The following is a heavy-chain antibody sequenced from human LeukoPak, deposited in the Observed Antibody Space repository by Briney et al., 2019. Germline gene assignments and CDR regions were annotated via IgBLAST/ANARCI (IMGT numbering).Heavy chain of an antibody. CDR2: INPSGGST. CDR3: ARAFDPYSGYDSYMDV. Sequence: ASVKVSCKASGYTFTSYYMHWVRQAPGQGLEWMGIINPSGGSTSYAQKFQGRVTMTRDTSTSTVYMELSSLRSEDTAVYYCARAFDPYSGYDSYMDVWGKGTTVTVSS. CDR1: GYTFTSYY. V-gene: IGHV1-46*01. D-gene: IGHD5-12*01. J-gene: IGHJ6*03.